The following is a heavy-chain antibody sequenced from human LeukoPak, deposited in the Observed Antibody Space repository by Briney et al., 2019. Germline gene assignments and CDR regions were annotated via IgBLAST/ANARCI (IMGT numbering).Heavy chain of an antibody. Sequence: PSETLSLTCTVSGGSISSSSYDWGWIRQPAGKGLEWIGRIYTSGSTNYNPSLKSRVTMSVDTSKNQFSLKLSSVTAADTAVYYCAREIPGYSYGYYFDYWGQGTLVTVSS. CDR2: IYTSGST. D-gene: IGHD5-18*01. CDR3: AREIPGYSYGYYFDY. V-gene: IGHV4-61*02. J-gene: IGHJ4*02. CDR1: GGSISSSSYD.